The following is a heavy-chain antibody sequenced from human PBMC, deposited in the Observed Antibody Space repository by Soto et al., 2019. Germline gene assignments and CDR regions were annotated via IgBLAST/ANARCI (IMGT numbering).Heavy chain of an antibody. CDR3: AKRSGFDSGLFDY. CDR1: GLTFTKYA. D-gene: IGHD5-12*01. CDR2: IRGSGSAT. Sequence: GGSLRLSCAVSGLTFTKYAMSWVRQAPGKGLEWVSAIRGSGSATHYADSVKGRFTISRDNSKNTVSLQMNSLRVEDTAIYFCAKRSGFDSGLFDYWGQGTLVTVSS. V-gene: IGHV3-23*01. J-gene: IGHJ4*02.